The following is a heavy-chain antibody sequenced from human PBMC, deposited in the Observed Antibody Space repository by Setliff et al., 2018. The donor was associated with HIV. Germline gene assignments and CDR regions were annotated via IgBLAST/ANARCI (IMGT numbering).Heavy chain of an antibody. J-gene: IGHJ4*02. V-gene: IGHV3-15*01. CDR1: GFTFSNAW. CDR3: TTGYYYGSGSPDY. CDR2: IRSKTDGGTT. D-gene: IGHD3-10*01. Sequence: GGSLRLSCAASGFTFSNAWMSWVRQAPGKGLEWVGRIRSKTDGGTTDYAAPVKGRFTISRDDSKNTLYLQMNRLKTEDTAVYYCTTGYYYGSGSPDYWGQGTPVTVSS.